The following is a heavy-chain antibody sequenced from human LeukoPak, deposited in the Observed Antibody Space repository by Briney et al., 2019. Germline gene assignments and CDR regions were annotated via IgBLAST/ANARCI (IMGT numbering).Heavy chain of an antibody. D-gene: IGHD3-9*01. CDR1: GYTFTSYA. Sequence: ASVKVSCKASGYTFTSYAMHWVRQAPGQRLEWMGGINAGNGNTKYSQKFQGRVTITRDTSASTAYMELSSLRSEDTAVYYCARDSVGGGILTGYYFDYWGQGTLVTVSS. CDR3: ARDSVGGGILTGYYFDY. V-gene: IGHV1-3*01. J-gene: IGHJ4*02. CDR2: INAGNGNT.